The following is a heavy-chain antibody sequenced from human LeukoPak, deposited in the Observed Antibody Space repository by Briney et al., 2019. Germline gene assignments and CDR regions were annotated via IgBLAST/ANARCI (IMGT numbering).Heavy chain of an antibody. CDR2: VYYSGST. V-gene: IGHV4-59*08. Sequence: PSETLSLTCSVSGGSISSYYWSWIRQPPGKGLEFIGYVYYSGSTNYNPSLKSRVTISVDTSKNQFSLKLNSVTAADTAVYYCATAASWFDPWGQGTLVTVSS. CDR3: ATAASWFDP. CDR1: GGSISSYY. J-gene: IGHJ5*02. D-gene: IGHD5-18*01.